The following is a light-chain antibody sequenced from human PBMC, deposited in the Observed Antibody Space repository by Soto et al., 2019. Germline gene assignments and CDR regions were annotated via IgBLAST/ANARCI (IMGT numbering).Light chain of an antibody. CDR3: QQSYSNWT. Sequence: DIQMTQSPSSLSASVGDRVTITCRAIQSISSYLNWYQQKPGKAPKLLIYAASSLQSGVPSRFSGSGSGTDFTLTISSLQPDDFATYYCQQSYSNWTFGQGTKVDI. CDR1: QSISSY. V-gene: IGKV1-39*01. CDR2: AAS. J-gene: IGKJ1*01.